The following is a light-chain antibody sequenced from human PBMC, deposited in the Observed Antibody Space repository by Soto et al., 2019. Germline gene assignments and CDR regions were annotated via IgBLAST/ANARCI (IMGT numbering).Light chain of an antibody. V-gene: IGKV3-20*01. J-gene: IGKJ1*01. CDR2: GAS. CDR3: QQYGSFWT. Sequence: EIVLTQSPGTLSLSPGERATLSCRASQSVSSSFLAWYKQKPGQAPRLLIYGASSMATGIPDRFSGSGSGTDFTLTISRLEPEDFAVSYCQQYGSFWTFGQGTKVEIK. CDR1: QSVSSSF.